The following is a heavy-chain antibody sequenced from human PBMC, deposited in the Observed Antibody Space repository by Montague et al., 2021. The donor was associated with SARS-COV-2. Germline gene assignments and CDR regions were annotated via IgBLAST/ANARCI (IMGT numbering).Heavy chain of an antibody. Sequence: SETLSLTCTVSAGSINNHYWSWIRQTPGKELEWIAYVYFSGTASYNPSLKSRVTISVDTSRNQFSLKLTSVTAADTAVYYCARGPTNNIGMVATRLDYWGQGTLVTVSS. CDR2: VYFSGTA. V-gene: IGHV4-59*11. J-gene: IGHJ4*02. D-gene: IGHD5-12*01. CDR1: AGSINNHY. CDR3: ARGPTNNIGMVATRLDY.